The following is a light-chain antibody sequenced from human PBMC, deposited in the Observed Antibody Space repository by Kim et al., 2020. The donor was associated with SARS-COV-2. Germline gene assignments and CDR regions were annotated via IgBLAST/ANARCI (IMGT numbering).Light chain of an antibody. Sequence: QADISCRCSKSRVYSDGNSYLNWFNQRPGQSPRSLIYKVSNRDSGVPDRFSGSGSGTDFTLQISRVEAEDVGVYYCMQGTHWPFTFGPGTKVDIK. CDR1: KSRVYSDGNSY. CDR2: KVS. CDR3: MQGTHWPFT. V-gene: IGKV2-30*01. J-gene: IGKJ3*01.